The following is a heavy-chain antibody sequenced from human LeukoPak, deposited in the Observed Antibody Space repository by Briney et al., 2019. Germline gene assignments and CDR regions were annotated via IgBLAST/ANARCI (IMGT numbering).Heavy chain of an antibody. CDR2: IRGSSSAM. CDR3: ARDRDWSFDY. CDR1: GFSFSEHS. J-gene: IGHJ4*02. D-gene: IGHD3-9*01. V-gene: IGHV3-48*04. Sequence: GGSLRLSCAASGFSFSEHSMNWVRQAPGKGLEWVSNIRGSSSAMNYADSVEGRFTISRDNAKNSLYLEMSSLRAEDTAVYYCARDRDWSFDYWGLGTLVSVSS.